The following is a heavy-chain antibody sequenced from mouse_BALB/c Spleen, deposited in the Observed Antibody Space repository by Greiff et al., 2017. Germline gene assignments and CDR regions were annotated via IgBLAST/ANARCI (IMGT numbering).Heavy chain of an antibody. CDR2: ISYSGST. CDR3: ASGTATVDY. CDR1: GYSITSDYA. D-gene: IGHD1-2*01. Sequence: EVKLMESGPGLVKPSQSLSLTCTVTGYSITSDYAWNWIRQFPGNKLEWMGYISYSGSTSYNPSLKSRISITRDTSKNQFFLQLNSVTTEDTATYYCASGTATVDYWGQGTTLTVSS. V-gene: IGHV3-2*02. J-gene: IGHJ2*01.